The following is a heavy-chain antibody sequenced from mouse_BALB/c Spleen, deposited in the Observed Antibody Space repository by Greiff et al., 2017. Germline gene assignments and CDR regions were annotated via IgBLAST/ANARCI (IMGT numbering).Heavy chain of an antibody. Sequence: EVKVEESGGGLVQPGGSLKLSCAASGFTFSSYTMPWVRQTPEKRLEWVAYISNGGGSTYYPDTVKGRFTISRDNAKNTLYLQMSSLKSEDTAMYYCASYDRYAMDYWGQGTSVTVSS. CDR2: ISNGGGST. CDR1: GFTFSSYT. CDR3: ASYDRYAMDY. V-gene: IGHV5-12-2*01. J-gene: IGHJ4*01. D-gene: IGHD2-3*01.